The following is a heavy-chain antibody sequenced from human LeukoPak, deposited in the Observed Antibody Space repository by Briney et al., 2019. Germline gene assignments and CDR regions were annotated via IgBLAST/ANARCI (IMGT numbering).Heavy chain of an antibody. J-gene: IGHJ4*02. Sequence: GGSLRLSCAASGFNFITAAMTWVRQAPGKGLEWVSLIGSSGGSTYYADSVKGRFTISRDNFNHTLSLQMNSLRVEDTAVYYCARASMRMSTAGLVDYWGQGTLVTVSS. CDR1: GFNFITAA. CDR2: IGSSGGST. V-gene: IGHV3-23*01. CDR3: ARASMRMSTAGLVDY. D-gene: IGHD6-13*01.